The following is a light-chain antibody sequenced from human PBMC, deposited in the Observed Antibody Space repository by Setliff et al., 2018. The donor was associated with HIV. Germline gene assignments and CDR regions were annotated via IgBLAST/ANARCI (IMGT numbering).Light chain of an antibody. V-gene: IGLV2-11*01. Sequence: QSALAQPRSVSGSPGQSVTISCTGSSSDVGGYKYVSWYQQHPGKAPKLMIYDVSKRPSGAPDRFSGSKSGNTASLTISGLQAEDEAEYYCQSYDSSLSAYVFGSGTKVTVL. CDR1: SSDVGGYKY. CDR2: DVS. CDR3: QSYDSSLSAYV. J-gene: IGLJ1*01.